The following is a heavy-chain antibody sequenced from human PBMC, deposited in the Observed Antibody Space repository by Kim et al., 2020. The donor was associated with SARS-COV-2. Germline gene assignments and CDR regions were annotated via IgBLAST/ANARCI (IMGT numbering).Heavy chain of an antibody. D-gene: IGHD3-9*01. CDR3: TRPLRYFDWLTDY. CDR1: GFTFGDYA. V-gene: IGHV3-49*04. J-gene: IGHJ4*02. CDR2: IRSKAYGGTT. Sequence: GGSLRLSCTASGFTFGDYAMSWVRQAPGKGLEWVGFIRSKAYGGTTEYAASVKGRFTISRDDSKSIAYLQMNSLKTEDTAVYYCTRPLRYFDWLTDYWGQGTLVTVSS.